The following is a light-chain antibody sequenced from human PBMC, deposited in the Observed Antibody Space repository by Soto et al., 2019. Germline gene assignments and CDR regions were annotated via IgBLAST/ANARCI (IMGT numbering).Light chain of an antibody. Sequence: ENVLTQSPDSLSLSPGETATLSCRATVGVISNFLAWYQQKPGQAPRLLIYGASLRAAGIPDRFSGSGSGTNFTLTISRLQPEDFAIYHCQQYSSTPFTFGGGTRVDIK. J-gene: IGKJ4*01. CDR3: QQYSSTPFT. CDR2: GAS. CDR1: VGVISNF. V-gene: IGKV3-20*01.